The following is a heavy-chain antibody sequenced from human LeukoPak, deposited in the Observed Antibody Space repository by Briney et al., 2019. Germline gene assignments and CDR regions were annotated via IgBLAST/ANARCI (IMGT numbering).Heavy chain of an antibody. D-gene: IGHD3-16*01. Sequence: GGSLRLSCAASAFTFSSDSMNWVRQAPGKGLEWVSSISSSSSYIYYADSVKGRFTISRDNAKNSLYLQMNSLRAEDTAVYYCARGEVAFGGVKGYWGQGTLVTVSS. V-gene: IGHV3-21*01. CDR3: ARGEVAFGGVKGY. CDR2: ISSSSSYI. J-gene: IGHJ4*02. CDR1: AFTFSSDS.